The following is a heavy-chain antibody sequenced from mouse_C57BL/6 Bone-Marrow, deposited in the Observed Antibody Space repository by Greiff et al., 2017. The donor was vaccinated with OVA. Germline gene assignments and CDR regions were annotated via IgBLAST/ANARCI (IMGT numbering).Heavy chain of an antibody. CDR2: ISSGSSTI. J-gene: IGHJ2*01. CDR3: ARRDDYDGDY. V-gene: IGHV5-17*01. CDR1: GFTFSDYG. D-gene: IGHD2-4*01. Sequence: EVQGVESGGGLVKPGGSLKLSCAASGFTFSDYGMHWVRQAPEKGLEWVAYISSGSSTIYYADPVKGRFSISRDNAKNNLFLQMTSLRTEDTAMYYCARRDDYDGDYWGQGTTLSVSS.